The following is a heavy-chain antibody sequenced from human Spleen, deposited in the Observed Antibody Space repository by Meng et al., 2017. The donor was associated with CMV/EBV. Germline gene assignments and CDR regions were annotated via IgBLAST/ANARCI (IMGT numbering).Heavy chain of an antibody. V-gene: IGHV1-2*02. CDR2: INPKSGAT. D-gene: IGHD2-2*01. J-gene: IGHJ4*02. CDR1: GYTFTGYY. Sequence: ASGYTFTGYYIHWVRQAPGQGLEWMGWINPKSGATKYAQKFQGRVTMTRDTSISTTYMELSRLRSDDTAVYYCARVFFPLGGSSLDYWGQGTLVTAPQ. CDR3: ARVFFPLGGSSLDY.